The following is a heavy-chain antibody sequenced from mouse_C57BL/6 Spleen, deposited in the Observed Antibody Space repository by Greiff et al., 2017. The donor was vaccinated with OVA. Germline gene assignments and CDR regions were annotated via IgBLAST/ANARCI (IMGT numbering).Heavy chain of an antibody. J-gene: IGHJ4*01. CDR2: IWGGGST. V-gene: IGHV2-9*01. CDR3: AKRGSGYNYAMDY. D-gene: IGHD3-2*02. Sequence: VKLQESGPGLVAPSQSLSITCTVSGFSLTSYGVDWVRQPPGKGLEWLGVIWGGGSTNYNSALMSRLSISKDNSKSQVFLKMNSLQTDDTAMYYCAKRGSGYNYAMDYWGQGTSVTVSS. CDR1: GFSLTSYG.